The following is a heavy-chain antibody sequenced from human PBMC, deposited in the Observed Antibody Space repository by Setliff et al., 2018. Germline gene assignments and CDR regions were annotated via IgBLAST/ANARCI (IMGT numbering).Heavy chain of an antibody. Sequence: SETLSLTCAAYGGTFSDYYWTWIRQPPGKGLEWIGEINHRGSTNYNPSLKSRATISIDTSKDQFSLKLISMSAADTAVYYCARGRNIAARLLDSWGQGTLVTV. CDR1: GGTFSDYY. V-gene: IGHV4-34*01. CDR2: INHRGST. J-gene: IGHJ4*02. D-gene: IGHD6-6*01. CDR3: ARGRNIAARLLDS.